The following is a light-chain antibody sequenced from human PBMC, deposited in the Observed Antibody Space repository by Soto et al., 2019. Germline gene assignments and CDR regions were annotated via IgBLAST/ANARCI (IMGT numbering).Light chain of an antibody. CDR3: QQYGSSLGA. CDR2: GAS. Sequence: EIVLTQSPGTLSLSPGESATLSCRASQSVSRNSLAWYQQKPGQAPRLLIYGASTRATGIPDRFSGSGSGPDFTITISRLEPEDFAVYYCQQYGSSLGAFGPGTKVDIK. J-gene: IGKJ3*01. V-gene: IGKV3-20*01. CDR1: QSVSRNS.